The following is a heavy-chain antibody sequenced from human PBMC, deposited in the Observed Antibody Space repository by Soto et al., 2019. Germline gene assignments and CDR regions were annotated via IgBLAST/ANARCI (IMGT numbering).Heavy chain of an antibody. CDR1: GFSFSTYG. D-gene: IGHD2-15*01. CDR2: ISNDGSNK. Sequence: GGSLRLSCAASGFSFSTYGMHWVRQAPGKGLEWVAFISNDGSNKYYADSVKGRFTISRDNSKNTLYLQMNSLRAEDTAVYYCARRGTSSGGRGYWGQGTLVTVSS. V-gene: IGHV3-30*03. CDR3: ARRGTSSGGRGY. J-gene: IGHJ4*02.